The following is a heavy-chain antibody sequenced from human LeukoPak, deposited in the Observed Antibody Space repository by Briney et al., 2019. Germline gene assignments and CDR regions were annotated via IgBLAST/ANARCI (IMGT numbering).Heavy chain of an antibody. CDR2: IYYSGST. V-gene: IGHV4-59*01. CDR1: GGSISSYY. D-gene: IGHD3-10*01. Sequence: SETLSLTCTVSGGSISSYYWSWIRQPPGKGLEWIGYIYYSGSTNYNPSLKSRVTISVDTSKNQFSLKLSSVTAADTAVYYCAREYGGFGELVAFDIWGQGTMVTASS. CDR3: AREYGGFGELVAFDI. J-gene: IGHJ3*02.